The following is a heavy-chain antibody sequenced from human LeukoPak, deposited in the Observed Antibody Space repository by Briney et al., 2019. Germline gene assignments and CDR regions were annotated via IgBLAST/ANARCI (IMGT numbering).Heavy chain of an antibody. CDR1: GGTFSSYA. J-gene: IGHJ4*02. V-gene: IGHV1-69*05. D-gene: IGHD6-6*01. CDR2: IIPIFGTA. CDR3: ARGGAPLHSSSSMDY. Sequence: ASVKVSCKASGGTFSSYAISWVRQAPGQGLEWMGGIIPIFGTANYAQKFQGRVTITTDESTSTAYMELSSLRSEDTAVYYCARGGAPLHSSSSMDYWGQGTLVTVSS.